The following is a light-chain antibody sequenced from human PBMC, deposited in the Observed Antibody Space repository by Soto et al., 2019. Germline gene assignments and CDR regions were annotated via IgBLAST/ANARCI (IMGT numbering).Light chain of an antibody. Sequence: DIQMTQSPSSLSASVGDRVTITCRASQGISNYLAWYQQKPGKVPTLLISAASTLQLGVPSRFSGSGSGTEFTLTITSLQPEDVATYYYQRYNGASTFGQGTKVEI. J-gene: IGKJ1*01. V-gene: IGKV1-27*01. CDR2: AAS. CDR3: QRYNGAST. CDR1: QGISNY.